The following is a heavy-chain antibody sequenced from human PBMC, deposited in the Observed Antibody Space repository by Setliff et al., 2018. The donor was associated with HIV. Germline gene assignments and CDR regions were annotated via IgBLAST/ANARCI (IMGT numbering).Heavy chain of an antibody. CDR1: GYTFTTYS. CDR3: ARGALLAVFDFDH. J-gene: IGHJ4*01. CDR2: INVGKGDT. V-gene: IGHV1-3*01. D-gene: IGHD3-10*01. Sequence: VASVKVSCKAFGYTFTTYSLHWVRQAPGQSLEWMGWINVGKGDTKYSQEFQGRISITTDTSASTGYMELSSLRSDDTAVYFCARGALLAVFDFDHWGHGTLVTVSS.